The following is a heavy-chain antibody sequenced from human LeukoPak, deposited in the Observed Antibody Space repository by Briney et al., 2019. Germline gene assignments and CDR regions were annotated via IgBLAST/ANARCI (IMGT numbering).Heavy chain of an antibody. CDR2: IRYDGSNK. D-gene: IGHD3-9*01. Sequence: GGSLRLSCAASGFTFSSYGMHWVRQATGKGLEWVAFIRYDGSNKYYADSVKGRFTISRDNSKNTLYLQMNSLRAEDTAVYYCAALYDILSRLAFDIWGQGTMVTVSS. CDR3: AALYDILSRLAFDI. V-gene: IGHV3-30*02. J-gene: IGHJ3*02. CDR1: GFTFSSYG.